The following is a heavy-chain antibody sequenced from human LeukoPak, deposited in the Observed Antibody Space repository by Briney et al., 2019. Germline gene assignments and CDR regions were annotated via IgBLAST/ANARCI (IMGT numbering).Heavy chain of an antibody. Sequence: PSQTLSLTCTVSGGSISSGGYYWSWIRQHPGKGLEWIGYIYYSGSTYYNPSLKSRVTISVDTSKNQFSLKLSSVTAADTAVYYCARASVGSYSFDYWGQGTLVTVSS. J-gene: IGHJ4*02. V-gene: IGHV4-31*03. CDR3: ARASVGSYSFDY. D-gene: IGHD2-15*01. CDR2: IYYSGST. CDR1: GGSISSGGYY.